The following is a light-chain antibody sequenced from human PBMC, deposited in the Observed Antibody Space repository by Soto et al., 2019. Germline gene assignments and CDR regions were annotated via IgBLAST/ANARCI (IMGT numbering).Light chain of an antibody. Sequence: QSVLPQPPSVSGAPGQRVTISCTGSSSNIGAGYDVHWYQQLPGRAPKLLIYGNTNRPSGVPDRFSGSKSGTSASLAITGLQAEDEADYYCLSFDSSLSVVFGGGTKVTVL. V-gene: IGLV1-40*01. J-gene: IGLJ2*01. CDR1: SSNIGAGYD. CDR3: LSFDSSLSVV. CDR2: GNT.